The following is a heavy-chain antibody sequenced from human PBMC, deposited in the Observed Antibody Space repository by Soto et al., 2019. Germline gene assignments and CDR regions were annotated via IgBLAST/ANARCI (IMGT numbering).Heavy chain of an antibody. CDR3: ARDQCGDPGWYFDL. J-gene: IGHJ2*01. V-gene: IGHV1-18*01. CDR1: GYTFTSYG. CDR2: ISVYNGNT. Sequence: QVHLVQSGAEVKKPGASVRVSCKTSGYTFTSYGISWVRQAPGQGLEWMGWISVYNGNTKYAQNLQGRVTITTDTSTTTAYMELRSLRSDDTAMYYCARDQCGDPGWYFDLWGRGTLVTVSS. D-gene: IGHD2-21*02.